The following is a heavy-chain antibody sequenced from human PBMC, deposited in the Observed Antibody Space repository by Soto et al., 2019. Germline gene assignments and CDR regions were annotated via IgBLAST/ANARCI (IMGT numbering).Heavy chain of an antibody. CDR1: GYTFTSYG. CDR3: ARYYYDSSGYPSRPFDY. J-gene: IGHJ4*02. V-gene: IGHV1-18*01. CDR2: ISAYNGNT. Sequence: ASVKVSCKASGYTFTSYGISWVRQAPGQGLEWMGWISAYNGNTNYAQKLQGRVTMTTDTSTSTAYMELRSLRSDDTAVYYCARYYYDSSGYPSRPFDYWGQGTLVTVS. D-gene: IGHD3-22*01.